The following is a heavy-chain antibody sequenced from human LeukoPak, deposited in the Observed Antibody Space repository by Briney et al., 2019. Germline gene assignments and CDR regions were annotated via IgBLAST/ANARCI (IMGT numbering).Heavy chain of an antibody. J-gene: IGHJ4*02. Sequence: GGSLRLSCAASGFTFSSYAMSWVRQAPGKGLEWVSAISSSGGGTYYADSVEGRFTISRDNSKNTLYLQMNSLRAEDTAVYYCAEGTMDGGQYYYDSSGGQGTLVTVSS. CDR3: AEGTMDGGQYYYDSS. CDR1: GFTFSSYA. V-gene: IGHV3-23*01. D-gene: IGHD3-22*01. CDR2: ISSSGGGT.